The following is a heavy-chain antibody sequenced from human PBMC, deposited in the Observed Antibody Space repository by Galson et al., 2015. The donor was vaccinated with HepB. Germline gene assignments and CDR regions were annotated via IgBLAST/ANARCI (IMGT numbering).Heavy chain of an antibody. V-gene: IGHV3-23*01. CDR1: GFTFSSCA. Sequence: SLRLSCAASGFTFSSCAMSWVRQAPGKGLEWVSAISGSGGSTYYADSVKGRFTISRDNSKNTLYLQMNSLRAEDTAVYYCAKEGDYVWGSYRYGRGYFDYWGQGTLVTVSS. CDR2: ISGSGGST. D-gene: IGHD3-16*02. CDR3: AKEGDYVWGSYRYGRGYFDY. J-gene: IGHJ4*02.